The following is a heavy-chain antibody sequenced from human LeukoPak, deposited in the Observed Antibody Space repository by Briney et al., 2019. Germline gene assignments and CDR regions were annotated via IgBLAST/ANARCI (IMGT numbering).Heavy chain of an antibody. CDR2: INNDGTHI. V-gene: IGHV3-74*01. J-gene: IGHJ4*02. CDR1: GFTFERYW. CDR3: AKGRRPGKPNYFDF. D-gene: IGHD1-1*01. Sequence: GGSLRLSCAASGFTFERYWMHWVRQVPGKGLVWVARINNDGTHITYTDSVKGRFIISRDNAKRTLFLQMNSLRVEDTAFYYCAKGRRPGKPNYFDFWGQGSLVTVSS.